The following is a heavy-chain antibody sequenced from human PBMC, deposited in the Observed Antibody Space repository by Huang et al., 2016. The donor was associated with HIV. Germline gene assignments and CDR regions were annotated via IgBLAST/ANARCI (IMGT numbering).Heavy chain of an antibody. Sequence: QVQLVESGGGVVQPGGSLRLSCGASGFIFDNFGMDWVRQGPGKGLDWGAFIRSDGSNEDKGESVKGRFSISRDNFENMVYLQMNSLGDGDTAIYYCARAVDGFNSKGFYMDVWGKGTAVIVSS. CDR3: ARAVDGFNSKGFYMDV. D-gene: IGHD5-12*01. J-gene: IGHJ6*03. CDR1: GFIFDNFG. CDR2: IRSDGSNE. V-gene: IGHV3-30*02.